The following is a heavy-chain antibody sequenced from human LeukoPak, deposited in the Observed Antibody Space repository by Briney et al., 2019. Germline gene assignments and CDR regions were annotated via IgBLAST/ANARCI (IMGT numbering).Heavy chain of an antibody. CDR2: LKHDDEI. Sequence: GGSLRLSCVASGFTVGATDMHWVRRAPGKRLEWVAVLKHDDEIHYMDSVGGRFTISRDNSKNTLLLDMDGLRPEDTATYYCTKIGPVSGTIDYWGQGTLVTVSS. J-gene: IGHJ4*02. CDR3: TKIGPVSGTIDY. V-gene: IGHV3-30*18. D-gene: IGHD1-26*01. CDR1: GFTVGATD.